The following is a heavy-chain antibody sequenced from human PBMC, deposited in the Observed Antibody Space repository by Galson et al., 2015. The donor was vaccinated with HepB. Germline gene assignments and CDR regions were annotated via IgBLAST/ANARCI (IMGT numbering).Heavy chain of an antibody. Sequence: TLSLTCTVSGGSISSGGYYWSWIRQHPGKGLEWIGYIYYSGSTYYNPSLKSRVTISVDTSKNQFSLKLSSVTAADTAVYYCARRNGYCSGGSCYSAHYYYYMDVWGKGTTVTVSS. V-gene: IGHV4-31*03. CDR2: IYYSGST. J-gene: IGHJ6*03. CDR3: ARRNGYCSGGSCYSAHYYYYMDV. D-gene: IGHD2-15*01. CDR1: GGSISSGGYY.